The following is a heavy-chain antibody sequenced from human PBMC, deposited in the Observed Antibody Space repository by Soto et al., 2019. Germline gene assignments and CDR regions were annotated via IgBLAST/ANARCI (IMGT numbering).Heavy chain of an antibody. CDR3: ASFTIFGVERAH. J-gene: IGHJ4*02. Sequence: GASVKVSCKTSGYPFISYAIHWVRQAPGQRLEWMGWINAGKGITKYSQKFQDRVTFTRDTSANTAYMEVTSLRSEDTAVYYCASFTIFGVERAHWGQGTLVTVSS. V-gene: IGHV1-3*01. CDR1: GYPFISYA. CDR2: INAGKGIT. D-gene: IGHD3-3*01.